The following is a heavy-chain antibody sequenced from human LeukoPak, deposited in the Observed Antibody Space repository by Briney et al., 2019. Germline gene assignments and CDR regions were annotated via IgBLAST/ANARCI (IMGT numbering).Heavy chain of an antibody. D-gene: IGHD3-16*01. CDR2: IYYSGST. J-gene: IGHJ6*03. Sequence: PSETLSLICTVSGGSISSYYWSWLRQPPGKGLEGIGYIYYSGSTNYKSSLTSRVTISVDTSKNQFSLKLSSVTAADTAVYYCARETSQKGAHYMDVWGKGTTVTISS. CDR3: ARETSQKGAHYMDV. V-gene: IGHV4-59*01. CDR1: GGSISSYY.